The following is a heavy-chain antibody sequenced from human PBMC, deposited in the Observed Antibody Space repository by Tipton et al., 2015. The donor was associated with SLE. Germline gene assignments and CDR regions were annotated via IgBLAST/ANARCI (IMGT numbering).Heavy chain of an antibody. Sequence: TLSLTCTVSGDSITNEDHYWNWIRQPAGKGLEWIGRIYISGSTSYNLSLRSRLTMSVDTSKNQFSLKMNSVTAADTAVYYCARGVIFKGFDSWGQGTLVTVSS. CDR3: ARGVIFKGFDS. V-gene: IGHV4-61*02. CDR1: GDSITNEDHY. J-gene: IGHJ5*01. CDR2: IYISGST. D-gene: IGHD2/OR15-2a*01.